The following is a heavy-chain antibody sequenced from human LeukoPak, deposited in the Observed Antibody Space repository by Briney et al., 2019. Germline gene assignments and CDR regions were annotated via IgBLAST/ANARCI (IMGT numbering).Heavy chain of an antibody. Sequence: PGGSLRLSCAASGFTFSNYAMSWVRQAPGKGLEWVSAISGSGAITYYADSVKGRFTISRDHSRNTLFLQMNSLRAEDTAVYYCARDRSGYYYYFDYWGQGTLVTVSS. CDR3: ARDRSGYYYYFDY. CDR2: ISGSGAIT. J-gene: IGHJ4*02. D-gene: IGHD3-22*01. V-gene: IGHV3-23*01. CDR1: GFTFSNYA.